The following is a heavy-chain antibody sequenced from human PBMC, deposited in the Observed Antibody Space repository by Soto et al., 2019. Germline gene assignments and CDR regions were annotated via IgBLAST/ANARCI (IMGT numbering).Heavy chain of an antibody. CDR2: ISAYNGKT. Sequence: GASVKVSCKASGYTFTSYGISCVRQAPGQGLEWMGWISAYNGKTNYEQQIQGRVTMTKDTSTSTEYMELRSMRSDDTEVYYCERGPIIAVAGKFTPQNWGQGTLVTVSS. CDR1: GYTFTSYG. J-gene: IGHJ1*01. CDR3: ERGPIIAVAGKFTPQN. V-gene: IGHV1-18*01. D-gene: IGHD6-19*01.